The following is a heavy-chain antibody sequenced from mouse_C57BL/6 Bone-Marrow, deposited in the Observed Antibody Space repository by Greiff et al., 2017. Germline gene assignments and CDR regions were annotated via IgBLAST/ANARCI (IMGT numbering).Heavy chain of an antibody. V-gene: IGHV14-4*01. J-gene: IGHJ3*01. Sequence: VQLQQSGAELVRPGASVKLSCTASGFNIKDDYMHWVKQRPEQGLEWIGWIDPENGDTEYASRFQGKATITADTSANTAYLQLSSLTSEDTAVYYCTPLAWFAYWGQGTLVTVSA. CDR2: IDPENGDT. CDR1: GFNIKDDY. CDR3: TPLAWFAY.